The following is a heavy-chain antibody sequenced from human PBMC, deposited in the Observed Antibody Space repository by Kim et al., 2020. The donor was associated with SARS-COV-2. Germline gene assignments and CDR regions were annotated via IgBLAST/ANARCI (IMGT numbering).Heavy chain of an antibody. J-gene: IGHJ5*02. CDR2: IYYSGST. Sequence: SETLSLTCTVSGGSISSGGYYWIWIRQHPGKGLEWFGYIYYSGSTYYNPSLKSRVTISVDTSKNQFPLKLSSVTAADTAVYYCATASSSWFGLAWFDPWGPGSPVT. CDR1: GGSISSGGYY. D-gene: IGHD6-13*01. V-gene: IGHV4-31*03. CDR3: ATASSSWFGLAWFDP.